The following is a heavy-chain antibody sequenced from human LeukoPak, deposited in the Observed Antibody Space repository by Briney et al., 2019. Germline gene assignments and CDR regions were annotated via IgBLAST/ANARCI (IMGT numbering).Heavy chain of an antibody. J-gene: IGHJ4*02. Sequence: GASVKVSCKASGGTFSSYAISWVRQAPGQGLEWMGGIIPIFGTAIYAQKFQGRVTITADKSTSTAYMELSSLRSEDTAVYYCARDRFPYYDILTGYYNFDYWGQGTLVTVSS. CDR3: ARDRFPYYDILTGYYNFDY. CDR1: GGTFSSYA. D-gene: IGHD3-9*01. CDR2: IIPIFGTA. V-gene: IGHV1-69*06.